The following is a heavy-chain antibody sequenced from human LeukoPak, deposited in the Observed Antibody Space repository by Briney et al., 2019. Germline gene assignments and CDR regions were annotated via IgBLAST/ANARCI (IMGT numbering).Heavy chain of an antibody. CDR3: AKARIAAAGTGAFDV. J-gene: IGHJ3*01. D-gene: IGHD6-13*01. CDR1: GFTLSSYG. CDR2: FSATDGSA. V-gene: IGHV3-23*01. Sequence: PGGSLRLSCAASGFTLSSYGMTWVRLAPGKGLEWVSAFSATDGSAQYAESVKGRFTISRYNSKNSLYLQMNSLRDEDTAVYYCAKARIAAAGTGAFDVWGQGTMVTVSS.